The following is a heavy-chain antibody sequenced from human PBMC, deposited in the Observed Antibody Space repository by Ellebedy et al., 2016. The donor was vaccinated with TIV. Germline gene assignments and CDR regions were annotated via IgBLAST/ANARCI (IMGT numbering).Heavy chain of an antibody. J-gene: IGHJ6*02. V-gene: IGHV1-69*06. CDR1: GGTFNNFG. D-gene: IGHD3-16*01. CDR3: ARGGGSNGMDV. Sequence: AASVKVSCKASGGTFNNFGINWVRQAPGQGLEWMGRFIPIFGTADYAQKFQGRVTMTADRSTNTAYMELSSLRSEDTATYYCARGGGSNGMDVWGQGTTVTVSS. CDR2: FIPIFGTA.